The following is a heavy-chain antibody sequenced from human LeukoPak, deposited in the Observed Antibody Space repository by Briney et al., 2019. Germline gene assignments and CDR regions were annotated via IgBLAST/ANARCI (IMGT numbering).Heavy chain of an antibody. CDR1: GFTFSSYG. D-gene: IGHD1-26*01. Sequence: PGGSLRLSCAASGFTFSSYGMHWVRQAPGKGLEWVAFIRYDGSNKYYADSVKGRFTISRDNSKNTLYLQMNSLRAEDTAVYYCAKNPKLSGSYLYYFDYWGQGTLVTVSS. V-gene: IGHV3-30*02. CDR3: AKNPKLSGSYLYYFDY. CDR2: IRYDGSNK. J-gene: IGHJ4*02.